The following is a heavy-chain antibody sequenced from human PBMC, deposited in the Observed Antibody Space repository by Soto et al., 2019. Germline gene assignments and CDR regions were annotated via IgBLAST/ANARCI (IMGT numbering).Heavy chain of an antibody. Sequence: PSETLSLTCTVSGGSISSYYWSWIRQPPGKGLEWIGYIYYSGSTNYNPSLKSRVTISVDTSKNQFSLKLSSVTAADTAVYYCARHVPGYSSSWEFDDWGQGTLVTVSS. J-gene: IGHJ4*02. D-gene: IGHD6-13*01. V-gene: IGHV4-59*08. CDR2: IYYSGST. CDR1: GGSISSYY. CDR3: ARHVPGYSSSWEFDD.